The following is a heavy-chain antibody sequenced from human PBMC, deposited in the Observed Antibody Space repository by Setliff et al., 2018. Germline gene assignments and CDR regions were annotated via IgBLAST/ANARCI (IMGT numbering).Heavy chain of an antibody. CDR3: ARINFYVSSGFYYASDY. J-gene: IGHJ4*02. Sequence: GASVKVSCKASGYTFTDYIINWVRQAPGQGLEWVGWISPHTGKTYFAQKLQGRVTMTTDTSAETAYMELRSLTSDDTALYYCARINFYVSSGFYYASDYWGQGTLVTVSS. V-gene: IGHV1-18*01. CDR1: GYTFTDYI. D-gene: IGHD3-22*01. CDR2: ISPHTGKT.